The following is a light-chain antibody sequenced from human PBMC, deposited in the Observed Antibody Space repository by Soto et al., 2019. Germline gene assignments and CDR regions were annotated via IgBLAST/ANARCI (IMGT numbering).Light chain of an antibody. V-gene: IGLV2-14*01. CDR1: SSDVGGYAY. Sequence: QSVLTQPPSVSGAPGQGVTISCTGTSSDVGGYAYVSWYQQYPGKAPKLVISAVSNRPSGVSHRFSGSRSGNTASLTISGLQAEDEADYYCSSYTSNTTPVFGGGTKVTVL. CDR2: AVS. J-gene: IGLJ3*02. CDR3: SSYTSNTTPV.